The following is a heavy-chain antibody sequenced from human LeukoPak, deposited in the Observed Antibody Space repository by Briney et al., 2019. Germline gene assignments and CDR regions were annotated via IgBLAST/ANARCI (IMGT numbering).Heavy chain of an antibody. V-gene: IGHV3-30*04. CDR1: GFTFSSYA. J-gene: IGHJ4*02. CDR3: ARLSRGYSYGGFDY. D-gene: IGHD5-18*01. Sequence: PGRSLRLSCAASGFTFSSYAMHWVRQAPGKGLEWVAVISYDGSNKYYADSVKGRFTISRDNSKNTLYLQMNSLRAEDTAVYYCARLSRGYSYGGFDYWGQGTLVTVSS. CDR2: ISYDGSNK.